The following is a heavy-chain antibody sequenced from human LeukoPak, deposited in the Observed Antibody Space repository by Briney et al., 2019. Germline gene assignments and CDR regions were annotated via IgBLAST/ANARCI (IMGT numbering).Heavy chain of an antibody. CDR1: GYTFGDHG. D-gene: IGHD6-13*01. CDR3: ARADSSSWSSPPDY. CDR2: IGTYYTYT. J-gene: IGHJ4*02. Sequence: ASVKVSCKTSGYTFGDHGISWVRQAPGQGLEWMGWIGTYYTYTNYAQKFQGRVTITADESTSTAYMELSSLRSEDTAVYYCARADSSSWSSPPDYWGQGTLVTVSS. V-gene: IGHV1-18*01.